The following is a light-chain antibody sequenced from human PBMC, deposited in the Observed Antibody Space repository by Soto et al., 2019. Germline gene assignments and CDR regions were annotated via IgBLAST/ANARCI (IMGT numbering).Light chain of an antibody. CDR3: SSYTGSSSFYV. V-gene: IGLV2-14*01. CDR2: EVS. Sequence: QSVLAQPASVSGSPGQSIAISCTGTSSDVGGYNYVSWYQQHPGKAPKLLISEVSIRPPGVSDRFSGSKSGNTASLTISGLQAEDEADYYCSSYTGSSSFYVFGTGTKVTVL. J-gene: IGLJ1*01. CDR1: SSDVGGYNY.